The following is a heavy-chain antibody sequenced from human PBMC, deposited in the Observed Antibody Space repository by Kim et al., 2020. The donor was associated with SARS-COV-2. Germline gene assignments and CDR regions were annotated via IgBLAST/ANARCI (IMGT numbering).Heavy chain of an antibody. CDR1: GGTFSSYA. J-gene: IGHJ5*02. V-gene: IGHV1-69*13. CDR2: IIPIFGTA. D-gene: IGHD2-15*01. CDR3: ARDVEEVVAATVAGYGWFDP. Sequence: SVKVSCKASGGTFSSYAISWVRQAPGQGLEWMGGIIPIFGTANYAQKFQGRVTITADESTSTAYMELSSLRSEDTAVYYCARDVEEVVAATVAGYGWFDPWGQGTLVTVSS.